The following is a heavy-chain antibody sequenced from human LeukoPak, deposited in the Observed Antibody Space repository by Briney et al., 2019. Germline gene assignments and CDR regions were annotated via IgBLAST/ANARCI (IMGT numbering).Heavy chain of an antibody. J-gene: IGHJ4*02. V-gene: IGHV3-30*04. D-gene: IGHD3-10*01. Sequence: TGGSLRLSCAASGFTFSSYAMHWVRQAPGKGLEWVAVISYDGSNKYYADSVKGRFTISRDNSKNTLYLQMNSLRAEDTAVYYCARDPSPYDYGSGSLDYWGQGTLVTVSS. CDR2: ISYDGSNK. CDR3: ARDPSPYDYGSGSLDY. CDR1: GFTFSSYA.